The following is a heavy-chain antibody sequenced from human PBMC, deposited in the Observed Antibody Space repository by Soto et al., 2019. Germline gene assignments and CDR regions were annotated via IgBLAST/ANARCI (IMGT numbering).Heavy chain of an antibody. V-gene: IGHV1-2*02. CDR1: GYTFTGYY. D-gene: IGHD3-22*01. Sequence: ASVKVSCKASGYTFTGYYMHWVRQAPGQGLEWMGWINPNSGGTNYAQKFQGRVTMTRDTSISTAYMELSRLRSDDTAVYYCARVGVPIYYDSSGYYSTDGAFDIWGQGTMVSVSS. J-gene: IGHJ3*02. CDR2: INPNSGGT. CDR3: ARVGVPIYYDSSGYYSTDGAFDI.